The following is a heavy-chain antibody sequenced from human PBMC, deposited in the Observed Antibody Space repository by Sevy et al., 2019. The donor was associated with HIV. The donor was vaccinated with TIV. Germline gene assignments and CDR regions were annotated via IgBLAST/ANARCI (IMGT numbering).Heavy chain of an antibody. Sequence: ASVKVSCKASGYTFTSYGISWVRQAPGQGLEWMGWISAYNGNTEYEQRFQGRVTLTTDTSTSTAYMDLRSLKSDETAVYYCVRGGALYSSSSIDYWGQGTLVTVSS. CDR3: VRGGALYSSSSIDY. D-gene: IGHD6-6*01. V-gene: IGHV1-18*01. CDR1: GYTFTSYG. CDR2: ISAYNGNT. J-gene: IGHJ4*02.